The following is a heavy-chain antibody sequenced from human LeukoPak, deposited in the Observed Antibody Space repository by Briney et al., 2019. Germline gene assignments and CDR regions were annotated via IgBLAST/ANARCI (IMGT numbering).Heavy chain of an antibody. J-gene: IGHJ4*02. D-gene: IGHD5-18*01. CDR2: ISGSGGST. Sequence: GGSLRLSCAASGFTFSSYAMSWVRQAPGKGLEWVSAISGSGGSTYYADSVKGRFTISRDNSKNTLYLQMNSLRAEDTAVYYCAKVPYSYGLVPSFDYWGQGTLVTVSS. V-gene: IGHV3-23*01. CDR1: GFTFSSYA. CDR3: AKVPYSYGLVPSFDY.